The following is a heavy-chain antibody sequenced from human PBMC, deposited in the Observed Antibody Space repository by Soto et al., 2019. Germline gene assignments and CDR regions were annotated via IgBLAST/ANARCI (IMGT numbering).Heavy chain of an antibody. D-gene: IGHD4-4*01. V-gene: IGHV4-31*03. CDR1: GGSISSGGYY. CDR3: ARSTGYSNYVSYMDV. J-gene: IGHJ6*03. Sequence: TSETLSLTCTVSGGSISSGGYYWSWIRQHPGKGLEWIGYIYYSGSTYYNPSLKSRVTISVDTSKNQFSLKLSSVTAADTAVYYCARSTGYSNYVSYMDVWGKGTTITVSS. CDR2: IYYSGST.